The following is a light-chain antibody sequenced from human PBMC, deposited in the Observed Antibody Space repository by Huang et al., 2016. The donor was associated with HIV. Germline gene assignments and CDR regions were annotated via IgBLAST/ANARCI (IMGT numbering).Light chain of an antibody. J-gene: IGKJ2*01. CDR3: HQYGVFPYT. CDR2: KTS. Sequence: DIQMTQSPSTLSASVGDRVTITCRAIQSVNNYLAWYQQKPGKAPKVLIFKTSTLEDGVPSKFSGSASGTEFTLTISSLQPDDFATYYCHQYGVFPYTFGQGTKLDIK. CDR1: QSVNNY. V-gene: IGKV1-5*03.